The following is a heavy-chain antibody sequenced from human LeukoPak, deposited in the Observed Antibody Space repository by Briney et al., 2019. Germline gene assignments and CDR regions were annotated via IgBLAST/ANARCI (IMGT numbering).Heavy chain of an antibody. V-gene: IGHV3-23*01. CDR2: ISGSGGST. CDR1: GFTFSSYA. Sequence: GGSLRLSCAASGFTFSSYAMSWVRQAPGKGLEWVSAISGSGGSTYYADSVKGRFTISRDNSKNTLYLRMNSLRAEDTAVYYCAKDRRYCSSTSCYDAYDAFDIWGQGTMVTVSS. J-gene: IGHJ3*02. D-gene: IGHD2-2*01. CDR3: AKDRRYCSSTSCYDAYDAFDI.